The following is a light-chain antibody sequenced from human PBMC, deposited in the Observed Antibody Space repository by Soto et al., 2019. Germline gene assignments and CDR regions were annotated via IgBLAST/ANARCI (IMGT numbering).Light chain of an antibody. Sequence: EIVMTQSPATLSVSPGERATLSCRVSQSVSSNLAWYQQKPCQAPRLLIYGASTRATGISARFSGSGSGTEFTLTISSLQSEDFAVYYCQQYNNWPPLTFGGGTLVEIK. V-gene: IGKV3-15*01. J-gene: IGKJ4*01. CDR3: QQYNNWPPLT. CDR1: QSVSSN. CDR2: GAS.